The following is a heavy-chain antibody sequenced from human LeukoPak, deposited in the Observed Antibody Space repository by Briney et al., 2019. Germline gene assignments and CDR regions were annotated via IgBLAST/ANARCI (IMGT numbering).Heavy chain of an antibody. CDR3: ARVHGDYEFFDY. CDR1: GGSVSGGSYY. D-gene: IGHD4-17*01. CDR2: IYYSGST. Sequence: PSETLSLTCTVSGGSVSGGSYYWSWIRQPPGKGLEWIGYIYYSGSTNYNPSLKSRVTISVDTSKNQFSLKLSSVTAADTAVYYCARVHGDYEFFDYWGQGTLVTVSS. V-gene: IGHV4-61*01. J-gene: IGHJ4*02.